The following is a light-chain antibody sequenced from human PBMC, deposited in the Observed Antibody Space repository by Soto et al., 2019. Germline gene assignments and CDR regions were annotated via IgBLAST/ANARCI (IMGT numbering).Light chain of an antibody. Sequence: QSALTQPACVSGSLGQSITISCTGTSSDVGSHNLVSWYQQHPGQAPKLMIYEVSKRPLGVSARFSASKSGNTASLTISGLQAEDEADYYCCSYGGSRAVFGGGTQLTAL. J-gene: IGLJ7*02. CDR2: EVS. CDR3: CSYGGSRAV. V-gene: IGLV2-23*02. CDR1: SSDVGSHNL.